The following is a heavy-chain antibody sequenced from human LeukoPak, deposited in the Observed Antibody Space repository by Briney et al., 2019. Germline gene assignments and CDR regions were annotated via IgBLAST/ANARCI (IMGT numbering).Heavy chain of an antibody. J-gene: IGHJ4*02. D-gene: IGHD6-19*01. V-gene: IGHV3-21*01. CDR2: ISSSSSYI. Sequence: GGSLRLSCAASGLTFSSYSMNWVRQAPGKGLEWVSSISSSSSYIYYADSVKGRFTISRDNAKNSLYLQMNSLRAEDTAVYYCARDGDYSSGRKLDYWGQGTLVTVSS. CDR3: ARDGDYSSGRKLDY. CDR1: GLTFSSYS.